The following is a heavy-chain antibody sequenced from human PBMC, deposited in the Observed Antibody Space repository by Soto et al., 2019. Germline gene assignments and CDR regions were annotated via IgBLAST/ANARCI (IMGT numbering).Heavy chain of an antibody. V-gene: IGHV3-48*02. CDR1: GFTFSSYS. Sequence: VGSLRLSCAASGFTFSSYSMNWVRQAPGKGLEWVSYISSSSSTIYYADSVKGRFTISRDNAKNSLYLQMNSLRDEDTAVYYCARETVVAALRGYFQHWGQGTLVTVSS. CDR2: ISSSSSTI. CDR3: ARETVVAALRGYFQH. D-gene: IGHD2-15*01. J-gene: IGHJ1*01.